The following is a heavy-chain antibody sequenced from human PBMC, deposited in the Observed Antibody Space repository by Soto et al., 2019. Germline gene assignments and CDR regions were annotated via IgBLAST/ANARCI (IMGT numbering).Heavy chain of an antibody. CDR1: GYTFTSYG. Sequence: GDSLQVCCKASGYTFTSYGISWVRQAPGQGLEWMGWISAYNGNTNYAQKLQGRVTMTTDTSTSTAYMELRSLRSDDTAVYYCARDPRRAARSYYYYGMDVWGQGNTVTVYS. J-gene: IGHJ6*02. D-gene: IGHD6-6*01. CDR2: ISAYNGNT. CDR3: ARDPRRAARSYYYYGMDV. V-gene: IGHV1-18*01.